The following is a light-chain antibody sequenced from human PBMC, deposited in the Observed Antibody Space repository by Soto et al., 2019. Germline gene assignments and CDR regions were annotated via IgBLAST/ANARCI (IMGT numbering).Light chain of an antibody. CDR3: LQYNSYPWT. CDR1: QSISIW. CDR2: KAS. J-gene: IGKJ1*01. Sequence: DIQMTQSPSTLSASVGDRVTITCRASQSISIWLAWYQQKPGKAPNLLISKASNLESGVPSRFSGGGSGTEFTITISSLQPDDFAVYYCLQYNSYPWTFGQGTKVEIK. V-gene: IGKV1-5*03.